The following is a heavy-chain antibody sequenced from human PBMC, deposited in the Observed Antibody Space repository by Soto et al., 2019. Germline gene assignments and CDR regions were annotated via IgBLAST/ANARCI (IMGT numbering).Heavy chain of an antibody. CDR2: IIPVLATT. CDR1: AGTFPHYA. J-gene: IGHJ5*02. V-gene: IGHV1-69*13. D-gene: IGHD7-27*01. CDR3: ACNWGNSLRNWLAP. Sequence: SVKVSCKASAGTFPHYALSWVRQAPGQGLEWMGGIIPVLATTTYAQKFQGRVSISADESTSTAYIELSSPNSEDTAVYYCACNWGNSLRNWLAPWGQGTLVTVYS.